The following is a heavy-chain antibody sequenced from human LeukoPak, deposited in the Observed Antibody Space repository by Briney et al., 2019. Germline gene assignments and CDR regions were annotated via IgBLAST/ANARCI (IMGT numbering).Heavy chain of an antibody. J-gene: IGHJ4*02. CDR1: GFTFSSYS. CDR2: ISSSSSYI. Sequence: PWGSLRLSCAASGFTFSSYSMNWVRQAPGKGLEWVSYISSSSSYIYYADSVKGRFTISRDNAKNSLYLQMNSLRAEDTAVYYCATSGSRPFDYWGQGTLVTVSS. CDR3: ATSGSRPFDY. D-gene: IGHD1-26*01. V-gene: IGHV3-21*01.